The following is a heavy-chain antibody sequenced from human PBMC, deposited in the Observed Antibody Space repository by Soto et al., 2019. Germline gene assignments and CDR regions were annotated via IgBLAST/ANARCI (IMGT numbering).Heavy chain of an antibody. D-gene: IGHD6-13*01. CDR2: ISSSSSYI. Sequence: GGSLRLSCAASGFTFSSYSMNWVRQAPGKGLEWVSSISSSSSYIYYADSVKGRFTISRDNAKNSLYLQMNSLTDEDTAVYYCARDKWGMGEQQRGMDVWGQGTTVTVSS. V-gene: IGHV3-21*01. J-gene: IGHJ6*02. CDR1: GFTFSSYS. CDR3: ARDKWGMGEQQRGMDV.